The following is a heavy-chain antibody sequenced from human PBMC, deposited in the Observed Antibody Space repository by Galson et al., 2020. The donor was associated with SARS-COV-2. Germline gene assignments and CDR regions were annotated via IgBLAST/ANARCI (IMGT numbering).Heavy chain of an antibody. CDR3: AREGETTSWAAFES. J-gene: IGHJ5*01. V-gene: IGHV3-74*01. D-gene: IGHD3-16*01. Sequence: ALHGESLKISCAASGFTFSKYWMHWVRQAPGKGLMWVSRMHTDGKSTIYADSVKGRFTVSRDNAKNTLYLQMNSLKAEDTAVYYCAREGETTSWAAFESWGQGTMVTVSS. CDR1: GFTFSKYW. CDR2: MHTDGKST.